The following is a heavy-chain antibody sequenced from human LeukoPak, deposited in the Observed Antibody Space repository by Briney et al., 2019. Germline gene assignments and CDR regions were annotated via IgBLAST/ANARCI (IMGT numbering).Heavy chain of an antibody. Sequence: GGSLRLSCAASGFTFSSYSMNWVRQAPGKGLEWVSSISSSSSYIYYADSVKGRFTIPRDNAKNSLYLQMNSLRAEDTAVYYCARDSRFGHYFDYWGQGTLVTVSS. CDR2: ISSSSSYI. V-gene: IGHV3-21*01. J-gene: IGHJ4*02. CDR1: GFTFSSYS. CDR3: ARDSRFGHYFDY. D-gene: IGHD3-10*01.